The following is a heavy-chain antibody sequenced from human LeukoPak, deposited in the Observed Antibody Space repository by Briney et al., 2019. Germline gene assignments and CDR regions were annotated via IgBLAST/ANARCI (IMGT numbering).Heavy chain of an antibody. V-gene: IGHV3-23*01. CDR2: ISDNGGGT. Sequence: LRLSXXASXXTXXSYVMSWVRQAXGXGLEWVSTISDNGGGTYYADSVKGRFTISRDNSKNTLFLQMNSLRAEDSAVYYCATDREGDPSAYYLVGGQGTLITVSS. J-gene: IGHJ4*02. CDR1: XXTXXSYV. D-gene: IGHD3-22*01. CDR3: ATDREGDPSAYYLV.